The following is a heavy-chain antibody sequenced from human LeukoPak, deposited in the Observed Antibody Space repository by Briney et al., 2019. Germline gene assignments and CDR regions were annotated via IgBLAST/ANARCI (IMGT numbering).Heavy chain of an antibody. Sequence: GGSLRLSCAASGFTFSKYAMTWVRQAPGKGLEWVSVIYNDGTTYYADSVKGRFTISRDNSKNTLYLQMNSLRAEDTAVYYCARGSTWLDYWGQGTLVTVSS. CDR2: IYNDGTT. CDR3: ARGSTWLDY. CDR1: GFTFSKYA. J-gene: IGHJ4*02. D-gene: IGHD2-2*01. V-gene: IGHV3-66*01.